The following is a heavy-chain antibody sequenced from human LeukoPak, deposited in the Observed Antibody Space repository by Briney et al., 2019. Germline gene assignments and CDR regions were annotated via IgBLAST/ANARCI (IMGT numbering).Heavy chain of an antibody. D-gene: IGHD2-2*01. CDR2: INSDGSST. J-gene: IGHJ5*02. Sequence: GGSLRLSCAASGFTFSNHWMHWVRQAPGKGLVWVSRINSDGSSTSYADSVKGRFTISRDNAKNTLYLQMNSLRAEDTAVYYCARRRYCSSTNCYGDWFDPWGQGTLVTVSS. CDR3: ARRRYCSSTNCYGDWFDP. V-gene: IGHV3-74*01. CDR1: GFTFSNHW.